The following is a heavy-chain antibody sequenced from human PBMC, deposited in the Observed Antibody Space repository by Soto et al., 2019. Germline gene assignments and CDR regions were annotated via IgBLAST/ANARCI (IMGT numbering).Heavy chain of an antibody. Sequence: GGSLRLSCAASGFTFSSYGMHWVRQAPGKGLEWVAVIWYDGSNKYYADSVKGRFTISRDNSKNTLYLQMNSLRAEDTAVYYCARDDCTNGVCPEYYYGMDVWGQGTTVTVSS. CDR3: ARDDCTNGVCPEYYYGMDV. CDR2: IWYDGSNK. D-gene: IGHD2-8*01. V-gene: IGHV3-33*01. CDR1: GFTFSSYG. J-gene: IGHJ6*02.